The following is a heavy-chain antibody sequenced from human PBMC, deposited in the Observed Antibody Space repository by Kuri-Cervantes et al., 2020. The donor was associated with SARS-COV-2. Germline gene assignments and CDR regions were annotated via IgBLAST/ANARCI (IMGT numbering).Heavy chain of an antibody. J-gene: IGHJ6*02. V-gene: IGHV1-69*06. Sequence: SVKVSCKASGYTFTSYYMHWVRQAPGQGLEWMGGNIPIFGTANYAQKFQGRVTITADKSTSTAYMELSSLRSEDTAVYYCARHMRQLPSRGMDVWDQGTTVTVSS. CDR2: NIPIFGTA. CDR3: ARHMRQLPSRGMDV. D-gene: IGHD2-2*01. CDR1: GYTFTSYY.